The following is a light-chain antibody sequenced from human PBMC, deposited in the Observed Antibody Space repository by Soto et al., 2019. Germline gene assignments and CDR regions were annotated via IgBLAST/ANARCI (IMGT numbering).Light chain of an antibody. Sequence: EIALTQSPATLSLSPGERATLSCRASQSVSNHLAWYQQKPGQAPRLLIYDTSNRATGIPVRFSGSGSGTDFTLTISSLEPGDFAVYYCQQRDSWPITFGQGTRLEIK. V-gene: IGKV3-11*01. CDR1: QSVSNH. J-gene: IGKJ5*01. CDR2: DTS. CDR3: QQRDSWPIT.